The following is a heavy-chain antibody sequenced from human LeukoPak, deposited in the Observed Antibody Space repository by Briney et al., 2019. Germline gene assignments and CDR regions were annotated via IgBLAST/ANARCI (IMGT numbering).Heavy chain of an antibody. J-gene: IGHJ3*02. Sequence: GGSLRLSCAASGFTFRSYEMNWVRQAPGKGLEWVSYISSSGSTIYHADSVKGRFTISRDNAKNSLYLQMNSLRAEDTAVYYCARWRYYGNYVDAFDIWGQGTMVTVSS. V-gene: IGHV3-48*03. CDR3: ARWRYYGNYVDAFDI. D-gene: IGHD4-11*01. CDR1: GFTFRSYE. CDR2: ISSSGSTI.